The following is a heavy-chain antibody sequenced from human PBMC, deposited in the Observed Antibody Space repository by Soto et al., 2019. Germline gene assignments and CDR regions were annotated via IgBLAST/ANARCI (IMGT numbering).Heavy chain of an antibody. CDR2: IHHSGGT. D-gene: IGHD3-3*02. V-gene: IGHV4-4*02. CDR1: GASVTAYW. CDR3: ARGAFWAFDI. J-gene: IGHJ3*02. Sequence: SETLSLTCGVSGASVTAYWWTWVRQPPGKGLEWIAEIHHSGGTNYNPSLKSRVSISLDNSKNQVSLKLTSVTAADTAMYYCARGAFWAFDIWGQGTMVTVSS.